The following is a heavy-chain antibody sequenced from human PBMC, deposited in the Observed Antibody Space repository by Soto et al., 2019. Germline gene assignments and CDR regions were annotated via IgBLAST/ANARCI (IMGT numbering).Heavy chain of an antibody. D-gene: IGHD5-18*01. CDR3: ARYLDTAMVTRAFDI. Sequence: GESLKISCKGSGYSFTSYWIGWVRQMPGKGLEWMGIIYPGDSDTRYSPSFQGQVTISADKSISTAYLQWSSLKASDTAMYYCARYLDTAMVTRAFDIWGQGTMVTVSS. CDR1: GYSFTSYW. CDR2: IYPGDSDT. V-gene: IGHV5-51*01. J-gene: IGHJ3*02.